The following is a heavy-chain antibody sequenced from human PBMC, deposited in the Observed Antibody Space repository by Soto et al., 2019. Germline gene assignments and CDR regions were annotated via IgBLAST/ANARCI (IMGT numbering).Heavy chain of an antibody. Sequence: PGGSLRLSCAASGFTFSSYAMSWVRQAPGKGLEWVSAISGSGGSTYYADSVKGRFTISRDNSKNTLYLQMNSLRAEDTAVYYCANDYDFWSGYWYYFDYWGQGTLDTVSS. J-gene: IGHJ4*02. V-gene: IGHV3-23*01. D-gene: IGHD3-3*01. CDR1: GFTFSSYA. CDR3: ANDYDFWSGYWYYFDY. CDR2: ISGSGGST.